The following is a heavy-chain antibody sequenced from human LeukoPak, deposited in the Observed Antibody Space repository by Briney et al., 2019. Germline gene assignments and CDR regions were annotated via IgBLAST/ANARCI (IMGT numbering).Heavy chain of an antibody. J-gene: IGHJ4*02. V-gene: IGHV3-7*01. CDR3: AREHQGYCSGGSCYGPDYFDY. CDR1: GFTFSSYD. Sequence: PGGSLRLSCEASGFTFSSYDMNWVRQAPGKGLEWVANIKQDGSEKYYVDSVKGRFTISRDNAKNSLYLQMNSLGAEDTAVYYCAREHQGYCSGGSCYGPDYFDYWGQGTLVTVSS. D-gene: IGHD2-15*01. CDR2: IKQDGSEK.